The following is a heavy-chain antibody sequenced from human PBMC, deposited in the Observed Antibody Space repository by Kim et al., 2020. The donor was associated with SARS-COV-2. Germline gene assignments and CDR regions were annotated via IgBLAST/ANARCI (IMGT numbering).Heavy chain of an antibody. Sequence: GGSLRLSCAASGFTFSSYGMHWVRQAPGKGLEWVAVISYDGSNKYYADSVKGRFTISRDNSKNTLYLQMNSLRAEDTAVYYCAKVAGHSLYYYYYGMDVWGQGTTVTVSS. V-gene: IGHV3-30*18. J-gene: IGHJ6*02. D-gene: IGHD6-19*01. CDR3: AKVAGHSLYYYYYGMDV. CDR2: ISYDGSNK. CDR1: GFTFSSYG.